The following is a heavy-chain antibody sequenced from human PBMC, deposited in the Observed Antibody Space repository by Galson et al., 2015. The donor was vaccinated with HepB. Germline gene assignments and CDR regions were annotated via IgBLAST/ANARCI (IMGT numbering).Heavy chain of an antibody. CDR1: GYTFTSYY. CDR3: ARGRYQLLVFTWRRRTGLFDY. CDR2: INPSGGST. Sequence: SVKVSCKASGYTFTSYYMHWVRQAPGQGLEWMGIINPSGGSTSYAQKFQGRVTMTRDTSTSTVYMELSSLRSEDTAVYYCARGRYQLLVFTWRRRTGLFDYWGQGTLVTVSS. J-gene: IGHJ4*02. D-gene: IGHD2-2*01. V-gene: IGHV1-46*01.